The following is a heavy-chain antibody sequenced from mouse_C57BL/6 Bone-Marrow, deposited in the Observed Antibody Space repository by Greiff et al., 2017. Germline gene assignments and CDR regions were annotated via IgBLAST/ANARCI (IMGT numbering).Heavy chain of an antibody. V-gene: IGHV1-81*01. CDR3: ARYGNYCRWYFDV. D-gene: IGHD2-1*01. CDR2: IYPRSGNT. CDR1: GYTFTSYG. J-gene: IGHJ1*03. Sequence: VQLQQSGAELARPGASVKLSCKASGYTFTSYGISWVKQRTGQGLEWIGEIYPRSGNTYYNEKFKGKATLTADESSSTAYMELRSLTSEDSAVYFCARYGNYCRWYFDVWGTGTTVTVSS.